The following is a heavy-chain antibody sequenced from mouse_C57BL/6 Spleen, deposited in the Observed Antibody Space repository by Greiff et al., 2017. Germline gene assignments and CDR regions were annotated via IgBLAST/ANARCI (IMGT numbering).Heavy chain of an antibody. V-gene: IGHV3-6*01. Sequence: ESGPGLVKPSQSLSLTCSVTGYSITSGYYWNWIRQFPGNKLEWMGYISYDGSNNYNPSLKNLISITRDTSKNQFFLKLNSVTTEDTATYYCAGGITTVVAEGAMDYWGQGTSVTVSS. CDR2: ISYDGSN. J-gene: IGHJ4*01. CDR3: AGGITTVVAEGAMDY. CDR1: GYSITSGYY. D-gene: IGHD1-1*01.